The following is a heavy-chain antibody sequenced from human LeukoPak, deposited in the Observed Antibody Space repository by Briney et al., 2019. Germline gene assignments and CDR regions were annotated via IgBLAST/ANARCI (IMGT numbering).Heavy chain of an antibody. CDR3: ARHLYYDILTGFPALAFDI. CDR2: INTNTGNP. Sequence: ASVKVSCKASGYTFTSYAMNWVRQAPGQGLEWMGWINTNTGNPTYAQGFTGRFAFSLDTSVSTAYLQISSLKAEDTAVYYCARHLYYDILTGFPALAFDIWGQGTMATVSS. CDR1: GYTFTSYA. J-gene: IGHJ3*02. D-gene: IGHD3-9*01. V-gene: IGHV7-4-1*02.